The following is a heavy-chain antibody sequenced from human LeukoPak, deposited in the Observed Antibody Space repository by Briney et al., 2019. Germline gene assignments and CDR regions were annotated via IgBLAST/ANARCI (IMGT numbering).Heavy chain of an antibody. Sequence: GGSLRLSCTASEFTFNNYGMHWVRQAPGQGLEWMGIINPSGGSTSYAQKFQGRVTMTRDTSTSTVYMELSSLRSEDTAVYYCAREGGDGHIVVSVGAAIDYWGQGTLVTVSS. V-gene: IGHV1-46*02. D-gene: IGHD2-21*01. J-gene: IGHJ4*02. CDR2: INPSGGST. CDR3: AREGGDGHIVVSVGAAIDY. CDR1: EFTFNNYG.